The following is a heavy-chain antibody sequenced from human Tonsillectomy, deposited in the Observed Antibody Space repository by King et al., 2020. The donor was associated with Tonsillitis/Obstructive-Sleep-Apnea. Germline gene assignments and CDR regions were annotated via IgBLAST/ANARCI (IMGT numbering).Heavy chain of an antibody. D-gene: IGHD3-3*01. CDR3: ARDYNTLWNAFDI. J-gene: IGHJ3*02. Sequence: VQLVESGAEVKKPGASVKVSCKASGYTFTSYYMHWVRQAPGQGLEWMGIINPSGGNTRSAQTFQGRVTMTRDTSTSTVYMEVSSLRSEDTAVYYCARDYNTLWNAFDIWGQGTMVTVSS. CDR1: GYTFTSYY. CDR2: INPSGGNT. V-gene: IGHV1-46*01.